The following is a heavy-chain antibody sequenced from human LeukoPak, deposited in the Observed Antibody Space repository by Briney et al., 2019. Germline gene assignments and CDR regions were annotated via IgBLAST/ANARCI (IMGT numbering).Heavy chain of an antibody. J-gene: IGHJ3*02. D-gene: IGHD3-10*01. CDR1: GYTFTSYD. V-gene: IGHV1-8*01. CDR3: ARRLWFGEFLDAFDI. CDR2: MNPNSGNT. Sequence: ASGKVSCKASGYTFTSYDINWLRQATGQGLEWMGWMNPNSGNTGYAQKFQGRVTMTRNNSISTAYMELSSLRSEHTAVYYCARRLWFGEFLDAFDIWGQGTMVTVSS.